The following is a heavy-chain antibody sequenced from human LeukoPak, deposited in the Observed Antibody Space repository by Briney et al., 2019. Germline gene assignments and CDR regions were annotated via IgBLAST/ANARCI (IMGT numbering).Heavy chain of an antibody. CDR3: ARDYPPATAIPGGGFDP. Sequence: PSETLSLTCTVSGGSISSYYWSWIRQPPGKGLEWIGYIYYSGSTNYNPSLKSRVTISVDTSKNQFSLKLSSVTAADTAVYYCARDYPPATAIPGGGFDPWGQGTLVTVSS. CDR2: IYYSGST. V-gene: IGHV4-59*01. D-gene: IGHD2-2*02. J-gene: IGHJ5*02. CDR1: GGSISSYY.